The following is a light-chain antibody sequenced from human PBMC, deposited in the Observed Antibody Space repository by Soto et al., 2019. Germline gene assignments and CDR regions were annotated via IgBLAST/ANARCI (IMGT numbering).Light chain of an antibody. CDR3: SSYAGSTGV. J-gene: IGLJ1*01. Sequence: QSALTQPPSASGSPGQSVTISCTGTSSDVGGYNYVSWYQQHPGKAPKLMIYEVSKRPSGVPDRFSGSKSGNTASLPVSGLQAEDEADNYYSSYAGSTGVFGTGTKATVL. CDR1: SSDVGGYNY. CDR2: EVS. V-gene: IGLV2-8*01.